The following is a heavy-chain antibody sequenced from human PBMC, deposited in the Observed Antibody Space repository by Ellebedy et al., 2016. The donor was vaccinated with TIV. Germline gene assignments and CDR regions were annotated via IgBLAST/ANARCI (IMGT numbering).Heavy chain of an antibody. J-gene: IGHJ4*02. Sequence: GESLKISCAASGFTFTGFSMSWVRQDPGKGLEWVSAISGSGGSTYYADSVKGRFTISRDNSKNTLYLQMNSLRAEDTAVYYCAKSLGWRYYFDYWGQGTLVTVSS. CDR1: GFTFTGFS. V-gene: IGHV3-23*01. CDR2: ISGSGGST. D-gene: IGHD3-3*01. CDR3: AKSLGWRYYFDY.